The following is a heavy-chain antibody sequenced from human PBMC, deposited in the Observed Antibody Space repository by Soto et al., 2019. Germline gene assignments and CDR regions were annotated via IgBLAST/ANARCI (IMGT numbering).Heavy chain of an antibody. CDR2: MNPNSGNT. J-gene: IGHJ5*02. CDR1: GYTFTSYD. Sequence: QVQLVQSGADVKKPGASVKVSCKASGYTFTSYDINWVRQATGQGLEWMGWMNPNSGNTGYAQKLQGRFTMTRNTSINTAYLELSSLRSEDTAVYFCSREDSSGGLDPWGQGTLVTVSS. CDR3: SREDSSGGLDP. V-gene: IGHV1-8*01. D-gene: IGHD3-22*01.